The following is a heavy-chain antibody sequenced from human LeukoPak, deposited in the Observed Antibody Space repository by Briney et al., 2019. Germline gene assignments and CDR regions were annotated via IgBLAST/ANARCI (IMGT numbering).Heavy chain of an antibody. CDR1: GYTFTIYG. Sequence: ASVKVSCKASGYTFTIYGISWVRQAPGQGLEWMGWISAYNGNTNYAQKLQGRVTMTRNTSISTAYMELSSLRSEDTAVYYCAREARFDYWGQGTLVTVSS. CDR2: ISAYNGNT. D-gene: IGHD1-26*01. CDR3: AREARFDY. V-gene: IGHV1-18*01. J-gene: IGHJ4*02.